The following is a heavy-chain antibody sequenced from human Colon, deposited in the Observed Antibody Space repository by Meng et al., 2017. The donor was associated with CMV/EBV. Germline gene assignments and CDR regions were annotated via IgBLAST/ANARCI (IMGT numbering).Heavy chain of an antibody. V-gene: IGHV3-33*03. CDR1: GFTFSTYG. D-gene: IGHD2-15*01. Sequence: GESLKISCAASGFTFSTYGLHWVRQAPGKGLEWVAFIYYHGSNEKYADSVKGRFTISRDNSKNTLYLRMIDLRAEDTAVYYCAKGWYRSTAGAFDIWGQGTMVTVSS. CDR2: IYYHGSNE. J-gene: IGHJ3*02. CDR3: AKGWYRSTAGAFDI.